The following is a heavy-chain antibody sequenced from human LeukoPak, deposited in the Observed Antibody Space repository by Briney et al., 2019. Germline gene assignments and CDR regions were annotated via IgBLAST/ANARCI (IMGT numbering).Heavy chain of an antibody. J-gene: IGHJ3*02. Sequence: SETLSLTCTVSGGSISSYYWTWIRQPAGKGLEWIGRIYTSGSTNYNPSLKSRVTISVDTSKNQFSLKLSSVTAADTAVYYCARCRHYYDSSAYYYCAFDIWGQGTMVTVSS. CDR3: ARCRHYYDSSAYYYCAFDI. CDR2: IYTSGST. V-gene: IGHV4-4*07. CDR1: GGSISSYY. D-gene: IGHD3-22*01.